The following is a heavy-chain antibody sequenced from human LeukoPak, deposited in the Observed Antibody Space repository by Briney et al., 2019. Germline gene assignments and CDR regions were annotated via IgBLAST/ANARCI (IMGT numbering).Heavy chain of an antibody. CDR3: AKGFDYGDYLDY. CDR2: ISYDGSNK. V-gene: IGHV3-30*18. D-gene: IGHD4-17*01. J-gene: IGHJ4*02. Sequence: GGSLRLSCAASGFTFSSYGMHWVRQAPGKGLEWVAVISYDGSNKYYADSVKGRFTISRDNSKNTLYLQMNSPRAEDTAVYYCAKGFDYGDYLDYWGQGTLVTVSS. CDR1: GFTFSSYG.